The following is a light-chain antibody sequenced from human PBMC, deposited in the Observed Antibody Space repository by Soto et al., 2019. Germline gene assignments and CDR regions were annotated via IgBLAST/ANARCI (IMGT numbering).Light chain of an antibody. V-gene: IGKV3-20*01. Sequence: EIVLTQSPGTLSLSPGERATLSCRASQSVTNNYLAWYQRKPGQPPRLLIYGTSYRSTDIPRRFSGSGSGTDFTLPITRLEPEDFAVYYCPQYGSSPPTFGQGTKVEIK. CDR3: PQYGSSPPT. CDR2: GTS. J-gene: IGKJ1*01. CDR1: QSVTNNY.